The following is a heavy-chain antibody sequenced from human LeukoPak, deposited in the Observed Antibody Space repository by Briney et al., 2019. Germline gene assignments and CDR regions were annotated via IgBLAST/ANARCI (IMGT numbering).Heavy chain of an antibody. D-gene: IGHD1-14*01. CDR1: GGSIISSSYY. CDR3: ARRYHGPHIKAFYI. V-gene: IGHV4-39*01. CDR2: IYYSGST. J-gene: IGHJ3*02. Sequence: SETLSLTFTVSGGSIISSSYYWGWIRQPPGRGLEWIGSIYYSGSTYYNSSLKSRVTISVDTSKNQFSLKLSSVTAADTAVYYCARRYHGPHIKAFYIWGQGTMVTVSS.